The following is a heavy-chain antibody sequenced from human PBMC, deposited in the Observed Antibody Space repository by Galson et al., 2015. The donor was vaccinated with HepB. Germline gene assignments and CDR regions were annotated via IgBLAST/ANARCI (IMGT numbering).Heavy chain of an antibody. CDR2: IDWDDDK. V-gene: IGHV2-70*04. J-gene: IGHJ3*02. D-gene: IGHD3-16*01. CDR1: GFSLSTSGMR. Sequence: PALVKPTQTLTLPCTFSGFSLSTSGMRVSWIRQPPGKALEWLARIDWDDDKFYSTSLKTRLTISTDTSKNQVVLTMTNMDPVDTATYYCALEDLGESRDHDAFDIWGQGTMVTVSS. CDR3: ALEDLGESRDHDAFDI.